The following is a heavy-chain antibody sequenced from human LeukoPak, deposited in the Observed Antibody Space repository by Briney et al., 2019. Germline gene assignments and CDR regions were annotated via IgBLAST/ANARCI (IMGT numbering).Heavy chain of an antibody. D-gene: IGHD2-2*01. Sequence: PGGSLRLSCAASGFTVSSNYMSWVRQAPGKGLEWVSVIYSGGSTYYADSVKGRFTISRDNAKNSLYLQMNSLRAEDTAVYYCARVHVPYCSSTSCSPFDYWGQGTLVTVSS. CDR3: ARVHVPYCSSTSCSPFDY. CDR2: IYSGGST. V-gene: IGHV3-53*01. J-gene: IGHJ4*02. CDR1: GFTVSSNY.